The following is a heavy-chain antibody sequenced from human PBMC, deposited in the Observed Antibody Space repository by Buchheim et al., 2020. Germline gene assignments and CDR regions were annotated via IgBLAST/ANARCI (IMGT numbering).Heavy chain of an antibody. Sequence: EVQLLESGGGLVQPGGSLRLSCAASGFPFTGHGVAWVRQAPGKGPEWVSLTTGSGHKTKYTDSVGGRFTMSRDISTHTVFVQMDSLRAEDTAVYYCVRGGSCPVDDCYWVFEYWGPGTL. CDR3: VRGGSCPVDDCYWVFEY. CDR2: TTGSGHKT. J-gene: IGHJ4*02. D-gene: IGHD2-15*01. V-gene: IGHV3-23*01. CDR1: GFPFTGHG.